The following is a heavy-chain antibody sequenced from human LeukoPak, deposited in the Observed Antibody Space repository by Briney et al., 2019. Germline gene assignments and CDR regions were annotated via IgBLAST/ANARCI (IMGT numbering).Heavy chain of an antibody. V-gene: IGHV3-23*01. CDR2: ISDSGNSA. CDR3: AKDASPLPNVFDI. J-gene: IGHJ3*02. D-gene: IGHD2-15*01. Sequence: PGGSLRLSCATSGFTFSRYAMNWVRQAPGKGLEWVPAISDSGNSAYYADSVKGRFTVSRDKSNNTLFLQMTRLTADDTAVYYCAKDASPLPNVFDIWGQGTKVIVSS. CDR1: GFTFSRYA.